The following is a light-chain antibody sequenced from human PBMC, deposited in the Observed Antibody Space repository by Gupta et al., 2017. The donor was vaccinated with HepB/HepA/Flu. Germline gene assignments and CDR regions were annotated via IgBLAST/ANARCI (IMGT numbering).Light chain of an antibody. Sequence: EIVMTQSPATLSVSPGERASLSCRASQSVGSNLAWYQQKPGQAPRLLIYDVSIRASGIPARFSGSGSGTEFTLTIDSRQSEEFAGYYCQHCNDWPPFTFGHGTKVDIK. CDR3: QHCNDWPPFT. CDR2: DVS. V-gene: IGKV3-15*01. CDR1: QSVGSN. J-gene: IGKJ3*01.